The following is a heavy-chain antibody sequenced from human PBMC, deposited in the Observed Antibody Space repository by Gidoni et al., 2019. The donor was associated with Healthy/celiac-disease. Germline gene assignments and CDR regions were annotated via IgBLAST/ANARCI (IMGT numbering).Heavy chain of an antibody. CDR1: GFTVSSNY. D-gene: IGHD6-13*01. J-gene: IGHJ4*02. CDR3: ATSPGYSSSWYYY. V-gene: IGHV3-66*01. CDR2: IYSGGST. Sequence: EVQLVDSGGGLVQPGGSLRLSCAASGFTVSSNYMSWVRQAPGKGLEWVSVIYSGGSTYYADSVKGRCTISRDNSKNTLYLQMNSLRAEDTAVYYCATSPGYSSSWYYYWGQGTLVTVSS.